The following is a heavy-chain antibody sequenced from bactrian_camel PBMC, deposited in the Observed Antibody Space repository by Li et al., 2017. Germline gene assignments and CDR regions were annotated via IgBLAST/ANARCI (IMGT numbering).Heavy chain of an antibody. CDR1: GYTANMNC. Sequence: HVQLVESGGGAAQAGGSLRLSCAASGYTANMNCMAWFRQAPGNEREAVAAICTGDGRAYYHDSENDSGKGRFAISRDNAKNTLYLQMNSLKPEDTAVYYCTRSYFGASHNTFAFWGQGTQVTVS. J-gene: IGHJ4*01. D-gene: IGHD1*01. CDR3: TRSYFGASHNTFAF. V-gene: IGHV3S54*01. CDR2: ICTGDGRA.